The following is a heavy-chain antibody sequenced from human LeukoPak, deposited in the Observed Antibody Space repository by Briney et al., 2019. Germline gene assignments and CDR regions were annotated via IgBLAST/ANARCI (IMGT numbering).Heavy chain of an antibody. CDR1: GGSMSSYY. CDR2: MYYSGST. CDR3: ARARSHYGNFDY. V-gene: IGHV4-59*01. D-gene: IGHD3-10*01. J-gene: IGHJ4*02. Sequence: PSETLSLTCTVSGGSMSSYYWSWLRQPPGKGVEWIGYMYYSGSTNYNHSLKRRVTISVETYKNQFSLKLSSVTAADTAVYYCARARSHYGNFDYWGQGTLVTVSS.